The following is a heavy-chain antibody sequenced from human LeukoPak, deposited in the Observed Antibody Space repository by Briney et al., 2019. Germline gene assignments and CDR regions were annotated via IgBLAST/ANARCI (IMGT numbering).Heavy chain of an antibody. CDR2: INPNSGGT. Sequence: ASVKVSCKASGYTFTGYYMHWVRQAPGQGLEWMGRINPNSGGTNYAQKFQGRVTMTRDTSISTAYMELCRLRSDDTAVYYCARVKISDSSGYNWGQGTLVTVSS. CDR1: GYTFTGYY. CDR3: ARVKISDSSGYN. V-gene: IGHV1-2*06. D-gene: IGHD3-22*01. J-gene: IGHJ4*02.